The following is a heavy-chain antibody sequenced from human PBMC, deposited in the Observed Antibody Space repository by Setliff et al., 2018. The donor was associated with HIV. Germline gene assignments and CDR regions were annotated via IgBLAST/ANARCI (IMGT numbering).Heavy chain of an antibody. J-gene: IGHJ6*03. CDR2: IYSSGST. CDR3: AREAWTSYRSSSGYYYYYMDV. CDR1: GGSISNYY. Sequence: SETLSLTCTVSGGSISNYYWSWIRQPAGKGLEWIGRIYSSGSTNYNPSLRGRVTMSVDTSKNHFSLRLSSVTAADTAVYYCAREAWTSYRSSSGYYYYYMDVWGKGTTVTVSS. V-gene: IGHV4-4*07. D-gene: IGHD6-6*01.